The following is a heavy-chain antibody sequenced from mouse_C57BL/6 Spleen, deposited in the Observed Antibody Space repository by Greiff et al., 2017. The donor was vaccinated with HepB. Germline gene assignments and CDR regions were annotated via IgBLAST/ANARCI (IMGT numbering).Heavy chain of an antibody. J-gene: IGHJ4*01. CDR3: AREERDYAMDY. Sequence: EVKLVESEGGLVQPGSSMKLSCTASGFTFSDYYMAWVRQVPEKGLEWVANINYDGSSTYYLDSLKSRFIISRDNAKNILYLQMSSLKSEDTATYYCAREERDYAMDYWGQGTSVTVSS. CDR1: GFTFSDYY. CDR2: INYDGSST. V-gene: IGHV5-16*01.